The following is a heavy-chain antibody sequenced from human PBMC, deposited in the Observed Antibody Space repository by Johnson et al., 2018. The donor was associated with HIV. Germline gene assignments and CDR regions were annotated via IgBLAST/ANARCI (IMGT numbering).Heavy chain of an antibody. V-gene: IGHV3-30*03. D-gene: IGHD4-11*01. CDR3: ARDYSNPPHAFDI. CDR2: ISYDGNNK. CDR1: GFTFFSYG. J-gene: IGHJ3*02. Sequence: QVQLVESGGGVVQPGRSLRLSCVASGFTFFSYGMHWVRQAPGKGLEWVALISYDGNNKYYSGSVKGRFTISRDNSKTTLYLQMNSLRAEDTAVYYCARDYSNPPHAFDIWGQGTMVTVSS.